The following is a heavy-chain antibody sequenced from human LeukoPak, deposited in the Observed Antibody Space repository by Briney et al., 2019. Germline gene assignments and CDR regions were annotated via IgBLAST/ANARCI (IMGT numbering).Heavy chain of an antibody. J-gene: IGHJ4*02. V-gene: IGHV4-4*02. D-gene: IGHD2-15*01. Sequence: PSETLSLTCAVSGGSTSSSNWWSWVRQPPGKGLEWIGEIYHSGSTNYNPSLKSRVTISVDKSKNQFSLKLSSVTAADTAVYYCASKGEYCSGGSCYWAFDYWGQGTLVTVSS. CDR1: GGSTSSSNW. CDR3: ASKGEYCSGGSCYWAFDY. CDR2: IYHSGST.